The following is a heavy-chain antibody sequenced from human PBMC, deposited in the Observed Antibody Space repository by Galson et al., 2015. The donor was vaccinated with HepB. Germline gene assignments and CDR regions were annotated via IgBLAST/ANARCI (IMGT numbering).Heavy chain of an antibody. V-gene: IGHV4-59*08. J-gene: IGHJ5*02. CDR1: GGSISSYY. D-gene: IGHD3-10*01. CDR2: IYYSGST. Sequence: LSLTCTVSGGSISSYYWSWIRQPPGKGLEWIGYIYYSGSTNYNPSLKSRVTISVDTSKNQFSLKLSSVTAADTAVYYCARYYFSFWFDPWGQGTLVTVSS. CDR3: ARYYFSFWFDP.